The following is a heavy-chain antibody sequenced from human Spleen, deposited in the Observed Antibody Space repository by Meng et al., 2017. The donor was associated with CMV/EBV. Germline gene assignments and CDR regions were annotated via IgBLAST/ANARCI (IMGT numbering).Heavy chain of an antibody. J-gene: IGHJ4*02. CDR3: TAQHRTFWSDYYNFDY. Sequence: GGSLRLPCAASGFTFTNAWMSWVRQAPGKGLEWVGRIKNQSDGGTTDYTAPVKGRFTISRDDSKNTLYLQMNSLKTEDTAVYYCTAQHRTFWSDYYNFDYWGQGTLVTVSS. CDR1: GFTFTNAW. CDR2: IKNQSDGGTT. D-gene: IGHD3-3*01. V-gene: IGHV3-15*01.